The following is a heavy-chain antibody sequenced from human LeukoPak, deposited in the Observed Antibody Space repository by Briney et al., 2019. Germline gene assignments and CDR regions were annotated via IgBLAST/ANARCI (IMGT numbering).Heavy chain of an antibody. CDR3: AREPQMATRDY. CDR1: GFTFSSYG. Sequence: PGGSLRLSCAASGFTFSSYGMHWVRQAPGKGLEWGAAISYDGSNKYYADSVKGRFTISRDNSKNTLYLQMNSLRAEDTAVYYCAREPQMATRDYWGQGTLVTVSS. V-gene: IGHV3-30*03. J-gene: IGHJ4*02. D-gene: IGHD5-24*01. CDR2: ISYDGSNK.